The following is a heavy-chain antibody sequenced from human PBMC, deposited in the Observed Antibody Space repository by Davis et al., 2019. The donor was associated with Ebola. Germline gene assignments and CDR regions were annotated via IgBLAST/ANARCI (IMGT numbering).Heavy chain of an antibody. D-gene: IGHD3-3*01. V-gene: IGHV3-23*01. CDR3: AKGLEWTLSYSYWYGMDV. Sequence: PGGSLRLSCEASGFTFHSFVMDWVRQAPGKGLEGVSSVGAGGDYTYYADSVTGRSTISTDNAKNTLYLQMTSLRAEDTAVYYCAKGLEWTLSYSYWYGMDVWGQGTTVTVSS. J-gene: IGHJ6*02. CDR1: GFTFHSFV. CDR2: VGAGGDYT.